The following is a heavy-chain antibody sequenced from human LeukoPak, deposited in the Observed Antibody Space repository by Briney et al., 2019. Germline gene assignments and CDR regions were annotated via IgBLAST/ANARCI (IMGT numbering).Heavy chain of an antibody. J-gene: IGHJ5*02. Sequence: GGSLRLSCAASGFTFSSYEMNWVRQAPRKGLEWVSYISSSGSTIYYADSVKGRFTISRDNAKNSLYLQMNSLRAEGTAVYYCARGTLLPVYNWFDPWGQGTLVTVSS. CDR3: ARGTLLPVYNWFDP. CDR2: ISSSGSTI. V-gene: IGHV3-48*03. CDR1: GFTFSSYE. D-gene: IGHD2-15*01.